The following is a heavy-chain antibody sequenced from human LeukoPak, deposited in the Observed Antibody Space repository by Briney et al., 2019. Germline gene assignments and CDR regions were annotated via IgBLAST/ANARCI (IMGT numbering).Heavy chain of an antibody. CDR2: ISYDGSNK. D-gene: IGHD2-2*02. Sequence: PGGSLRLSCAASGFTFSSYAMHWVRQAPGKGLEWVADISYDGSNKYYADSVKGRFTISRDNSKNTLYLQMNSLRAEDTAVYYCARRSVPAAIGSWFDPWGQGTLVTVSS. CDR1: GFTFSSYA. CDR3: ARRSVPAAIGSWFDP. V-gene: IGHV3-30*04. J-gene: IGHJ5*02.